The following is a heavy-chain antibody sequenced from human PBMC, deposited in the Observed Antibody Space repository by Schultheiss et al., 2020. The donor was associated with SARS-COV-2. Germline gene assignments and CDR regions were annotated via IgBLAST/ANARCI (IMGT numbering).Heavy chain of an antibody. J-gene: IGHJ6*03. CDR1: GGSISSSNW. Sequence: SETLSLTCAVPGGSISSSNWWSWVRQPPGKGLEWIGEIYHSGSTNYNPSLKSRVTISVDTSKNQFSLKLSSVTDADTAVYYCAGGRAARRYHYYYYYMDVWGKGTTVTVSS. V-gene: IGHV4-4*02. D-gene: IGHD6-6*01. CDR2: IYHSGST. CDR3: AGGRAARRYHYYYYYMDV.